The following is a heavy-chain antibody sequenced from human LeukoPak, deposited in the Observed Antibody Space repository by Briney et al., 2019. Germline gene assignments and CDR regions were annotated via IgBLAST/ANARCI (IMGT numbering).Heavy chain of an antibody. D-gene: IGHD1-7*01. CDR1: GFTFSNAW. V-gene: IGHV3-15*01. Sequence: GGSLRLSCAASGFTFSNAWMSWVRQAPVKGLEWVGRIKSKTDGGTTDYAAPVRGRFTISRDDSKNTLYLQMNSLKTEDTAVYYCTSPKYNWNYADNFDYWGQGTLVTVSS. J-gene: IGHJ4*02. CDR3: TSPKYNWNYADNFDY. CDR2: IKSKTDGGTT.